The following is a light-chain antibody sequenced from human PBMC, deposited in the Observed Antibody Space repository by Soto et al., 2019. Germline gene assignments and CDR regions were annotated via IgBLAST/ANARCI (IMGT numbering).Light chain of an antibody. V-gene: IGKV3-15*01. CDR2: DAS. J-gene: IGKJ4*01. CDR1: QHVSSN. CDR3: QHYVTWPLT. Sequence: EIVMTQSPATLSVSPGESATLSCRASQHVSSNLAWYQQKPGQAPRLLIYDASPRASGIPARFSGSGSGTECTLSISSLQSEDFAVYFCQHYVTWPLTFGGGTTVEI.